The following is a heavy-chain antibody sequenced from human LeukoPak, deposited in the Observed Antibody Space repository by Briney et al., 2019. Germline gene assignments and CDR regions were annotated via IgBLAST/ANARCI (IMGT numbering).Heavy chain of an antibody. CDR2: ISDIGGST. CDR3: AKDRSGLPRRGLIDY. V-gene: IGHV3-23*01. CDR1: GFIFSSYA. D-gene: IGHD6-25*01. Sequence: GGSLRLSCAASGFIFSSYAMNWVRQAPGKGLEWVSGISDIGGSTYYADSVKGRFTISRDNSKNTVYLQMNNLSAEDTAVYYCAKDRSGLPRRGLIDYWGQGTLVTVSS. J-gene: IGHJ4*02.